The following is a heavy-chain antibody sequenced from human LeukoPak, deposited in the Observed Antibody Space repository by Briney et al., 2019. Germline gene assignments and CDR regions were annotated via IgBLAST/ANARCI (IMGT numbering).Heavy chain of an antibody. CDR2: ISGSGGST. CDR1: GFTFSSYA. D-gene: IGHD6-19*01. V-gene: IGHV3-23*01. CDR3: AKESFEWLVEASGQDWFDP. J-gene: IGHJ5*02. Sequence: GSLRLSCAASGFTFSSYAMSWVRQAPGKGLEWVSAISGSGGSTYYADSVKGRFTISRDNSKNTLYLQMNSLRAEDTAVYYCAKESFEWLVEASGQDWFDPWGQGTLVTASS.